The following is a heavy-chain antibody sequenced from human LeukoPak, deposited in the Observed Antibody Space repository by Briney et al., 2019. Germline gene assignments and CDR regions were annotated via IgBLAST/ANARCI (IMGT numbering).Heavy chain of an antibody. Sequence: ASVKVSCKASGYTFTGYYMHWVRQAPGQGLEWMGWINPNSGGTNYAQKFQGRVTMTRDTSISTAYMELSRLRSDDTAVYYCARDPEGGDYGDYSVRWGQGTLVTVSS. CDR2: INPNSGGT. D-gene: IGHD4-17*01. J-gene: IGHJ4*02. CDR3: ARDPEGGDYGDYSVR. CDR1: GYTFTGYY. V-gene: IGHV1-2*02.